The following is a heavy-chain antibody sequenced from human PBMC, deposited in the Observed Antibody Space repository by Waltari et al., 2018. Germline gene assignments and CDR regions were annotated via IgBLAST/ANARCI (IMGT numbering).Heavy chain of an antibody. J-gene: IGHJ4*02. D-gene: IGHD5-18*01. CDR3: ASRSYTYGFDH. V-gene: IGHV3-23*01. CDR1: GFPFSSYA. CDR2: IIGSGSST. Sequence: EVQLFESGGGFVQLGASLRLSCAASGFPFSSYAMNWVRQAPGKGLEWVSAIIGSGSSTNYADSVKGRFAISRDNSRNTLYLQMDSLRAEDTAVYFCASRSYTYGFDHWGQGTLVTVSS.